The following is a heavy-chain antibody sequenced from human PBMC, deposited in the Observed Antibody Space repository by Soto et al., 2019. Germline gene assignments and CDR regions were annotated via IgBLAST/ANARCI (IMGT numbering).Heavy chain of an antibody. V-gene: IGHV4-31*02. Sequence: PSETLSLTCTVSGGSISSGGYYWSWIRQHPGKGLEWIGYIYYSGSTYYNPSLKSRVTISVDTSKNQFSLKLSSVTAADTAVYYCARAPTRNTAAIGPWGQGTLVTAPQ. J-gene: IGHJ5*02. CDR2: IYYSGST. CDR1: GGSISSGGYY. CDR3: ARAPTRNTAAIGP. D-gene: IGHD2-2*01.